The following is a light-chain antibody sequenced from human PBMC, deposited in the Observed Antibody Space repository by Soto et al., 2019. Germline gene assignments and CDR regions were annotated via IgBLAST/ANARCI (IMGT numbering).Light chain of an antibody. J-gene: IGKJ5*01. CDR1: QSVRSN. V-gene: IGKV3-15*01. CDR2: GPS. Sequence: EIVMTQSPATLSVSPGERATLSSRASQSVRSNLAWYQHKPGQAPRLLIYGPSTRDTGIPARFSGSGSWTDFTLTISSLQSEDFAVSYCQPYNNWPPITFGQGTRLEIK. CDR3: QPYNNWPPIT.